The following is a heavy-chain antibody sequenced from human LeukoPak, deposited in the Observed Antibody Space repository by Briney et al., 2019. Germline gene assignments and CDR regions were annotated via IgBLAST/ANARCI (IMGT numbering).Heavy chain of an antibody. Sequence: ASVKVSCKASGYTFTDYYIHWVRQAPGQGLEWMGWISAYNGSTNYAQKLQGRVTMTTDTSTSTAYMELRSLRSDDTAVYYCARAYDFWSGYFDYWGQGTLVSVSS. D-gene: IGHD3-3*01. J-gene: IGHJ4*02. V-gene: IGHV1-18*04. CDR2: ISAYNGST. CDR1: GYTFTDYY. CDR3: ARAYDFWSGYFDY.